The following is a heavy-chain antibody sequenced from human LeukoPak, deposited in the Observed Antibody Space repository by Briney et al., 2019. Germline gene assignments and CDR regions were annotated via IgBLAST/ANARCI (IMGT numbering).Heavy chain of an antibody. Sequence: TGGSLRLSCAASGFTFSSYGMHWVRQAPGKGLEWVAVIWYDGSNKYYADSVKGRFTISRDNSKNTLYLQMNSLRAEDTAVYYCARDLHYYDSSGYSYPFGYWGQGTLVTVSS. J-gene: IGHJ4*02. CDR2: IWYDGSNK. CDR1: GFTFSSYG. CDR3: ARDLHYYDSSGYSYPFGY. V-gene: IGHV3-33*01. D-gene: IGHD3-22*01.